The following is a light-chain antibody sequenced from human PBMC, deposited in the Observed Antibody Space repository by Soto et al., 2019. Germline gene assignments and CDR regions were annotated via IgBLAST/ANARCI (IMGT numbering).Light chain of an antibody. CDR2: EAS. J-gene: IGKJ1*01. CDR3: QQYNSYPRT. V-gene: IGKV1-5*03. Sequence: DIQMTQSPSTLSASVGDRVTITCRASQSIRNWLAWYQQKPGKAPKVLIYEASRLQSGVPSRFSGSGSVTEFTLTINSLQPDDFATYYCQQYNSYPRTFGQGTKVEIK. CDR1: QSIRNW.